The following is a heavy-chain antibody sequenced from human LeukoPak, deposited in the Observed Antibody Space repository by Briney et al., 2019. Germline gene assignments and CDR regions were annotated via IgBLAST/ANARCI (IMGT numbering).Heavy chain of an antibody. Sequence: GGSLRLSCAASGFTFSSYAMHWVRQAPGKGLEWVAVISYDGSNKYYADSVKGRFTISRDNSKNTLCLQMNSLRAEDTAVYYCASDRYNWNTPSFDYWGQGTLVTVSS. J-gene: IGHJ4*02. D-gene: IGHD1-1*01. CDR2: ISYDGSNK. CDR1: GFTFSSYA. V-gene: IGHV3-30-3*01. CDR3: ASDRYNWNTPSFDY.